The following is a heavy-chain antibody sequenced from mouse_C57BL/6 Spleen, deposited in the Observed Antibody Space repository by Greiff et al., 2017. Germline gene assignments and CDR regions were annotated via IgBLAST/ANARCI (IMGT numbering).Heavy chain of an antibody. D-gene: IGHD2-4*01. Sequence: EVKLMESGGGLVKPGGSLKLSCAASGFTFSDYGMHWVRQAPEKGLEWVAYISSGSSTIYYADTVKGRFTISRDNAKNTLFLQMTSLRSEDTAMYYCARDYDYEGAMDYWGQGTSVTVSS. CDR1: GFTFSDYG. V-gene: IGHV5-17*01. CDR3: ARDYDYEGAMDY. CDR2: ISSGSSTI. J-gene: IGHJ4*01.